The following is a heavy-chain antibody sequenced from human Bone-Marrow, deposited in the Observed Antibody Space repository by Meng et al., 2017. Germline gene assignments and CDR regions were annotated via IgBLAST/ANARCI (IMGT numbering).Heavy chain of an antibody. CDR2: INHSGST. D-gene: IGHD3-22*01. Sequence: QWHLHQWVLGLVKPPETLSVTCAVYGGSFSGYNWSWIRQPPGKGLEWIGEINHSGSTNYNPSLKSRVTISVDTSKNQFSLKLSSVTAADTAVYYCARVGVVVITPNWFDPWGQGTLVTVSS. CDR3: ARVGVVVITPNWFDP. V-gene: IGHV4-34*01. CDR1: GGSFSGYN. J-gene: IGHJ5*02.